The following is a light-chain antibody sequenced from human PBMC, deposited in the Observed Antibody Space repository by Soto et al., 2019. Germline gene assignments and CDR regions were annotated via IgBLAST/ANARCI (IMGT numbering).Light chain of an antibody. CDR1: SRDVGGFDY. CDR2: AVA. CDR3: CSYAGIHTYV. Sequence: QSALTQPRSVSGSPGQSVTISCTGTSRDVGGFDYVSWYQQHPGKVPTLIIYAVAQRPSGVPERFSGFKSGNTASLTISGLDPGDEADYYCCSYAGIHTYVFGTGTKLTVL. J-gene: IGLJ1*01. V-gene: IGLV2-11*01.